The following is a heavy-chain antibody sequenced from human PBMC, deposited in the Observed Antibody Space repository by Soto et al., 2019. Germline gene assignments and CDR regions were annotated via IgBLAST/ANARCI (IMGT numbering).Heavy chain of an antibody. CDR2: IYYSGST. CDR3: ARRRTPDY. V-gene: IGHV4-59*01. J-gene: IGHJ4*02. CDR1: GGSISSYY. Sequence: QVQLQESGPGLVKPSETLSLTCTVSGGSISSYYWSWIRQPPGKGLEWIGYIYYSGSTNYNPSLKSRVTISVDTSKNQFSLKLSSVTAADPAVYYCARRRTPDYWGQGTLVTVSS.